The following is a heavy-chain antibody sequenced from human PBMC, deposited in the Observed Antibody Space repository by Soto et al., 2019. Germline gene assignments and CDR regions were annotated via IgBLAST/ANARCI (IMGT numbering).Heavy chain of an antibody. V-gene: IGHV1-8*01. Sequence: ASVKVSCKASGYTFTSYDINWVRQATGQGLEWMGWMNPNSGNTGYAQKFQGRVTMTRNTSISTAYMELSSLRSEDTAVYYCARVDLTMVRGVNDYYYYGMDVWGQGTTVTVSS. CDR1: GYTFTSYD. CDR3: ARVDLTMVRGVNDYYYYGMDV. J-gene: IGHJ6*02. D-gene: IGHD3-10*01. CDR2: MNPNSGNT.